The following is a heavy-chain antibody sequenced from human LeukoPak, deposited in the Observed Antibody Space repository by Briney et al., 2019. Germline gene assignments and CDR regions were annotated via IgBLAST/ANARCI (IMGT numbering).Heavy chain of an antibody. CDR1: GGSISSSSYY. CDR2: IYYSGST. D-gene: IGHD6-19*01. Sequence: SETLSLTCTVSGGSISSSSYYWGWIRQPPGKGLEWIGSIYYSGSTYYNPSLKSRDTISVDTSKNQSSLKLSSVTAADTAVYYCARRGHVPQVQERAVAGTVDYWGQGTLVTVSS. V-gene: IGHV4-39*01. CDR3: ARRGHVPQVQERAVAGTVDY. J-gene: IGHJ4*02.